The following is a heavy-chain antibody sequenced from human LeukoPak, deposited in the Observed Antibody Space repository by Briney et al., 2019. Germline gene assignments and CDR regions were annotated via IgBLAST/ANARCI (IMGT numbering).Heavy chain of an antibody. CDR2: IIPIFGTA. CDR3: ARDLGGSSGY. V-gene: IGHV1-69*05. D-gene: IGHD2-15*01. J-gene: IGHJ4*02. Sequence: GASVKVSCKASGGTFTSYAISWVRQAPGQGLEWMGRIIPIFGTANYAQKFQGRVTITTDESTSTAYMELSSLRSEDTAVYYCARDLGGSSGYWGQGTLVTVSS. CDR1: GGTFTSYA.